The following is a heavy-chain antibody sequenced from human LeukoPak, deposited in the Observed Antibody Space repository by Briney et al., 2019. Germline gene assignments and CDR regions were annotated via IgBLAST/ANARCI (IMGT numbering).Heavy chain of an antibody. CDR2: NSGRA. CDR1: GGSISSSSYY. D-gene: IGHD2-21*02. J-gene: IGHJ4*02. V-gene: IGHV4-39*01. Sequence: PSETLSLTCTVSGGSISSSSYYWGWIRQPPGKGLEWIGGNSGRAYYNPSLKSRATIFVDTSKNQFSLKLGSLTAADTAVYYCARHKGSWAYCGGDCYSGYFDYWGQGTLVTVSS. CDR3: ARHKGSWAYCGGDCYSGYFDY.